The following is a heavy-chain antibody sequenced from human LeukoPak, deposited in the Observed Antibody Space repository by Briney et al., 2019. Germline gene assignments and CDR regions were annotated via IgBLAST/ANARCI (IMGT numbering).Heavy chain of an antibody. Sequence: PGGSLRLSCAASGFTFSSYAMSWVRRAPGKGLEWVSAISGSGGSTYYADSVKGRFTISRDNSKNTLYLQMNSLRAEDTAVYYCAKDRSSKHYYYYYYMDVWGKGTTVTVSS. CDR1: GFTFSSYA. V-gene: IGHV3-23*01. CDR3: AKDRSSKHYYYYYYMDV. D-gene: IGHD2-2*01. CDR2: ISGSGGST. J-gene: IGHJ6*03.